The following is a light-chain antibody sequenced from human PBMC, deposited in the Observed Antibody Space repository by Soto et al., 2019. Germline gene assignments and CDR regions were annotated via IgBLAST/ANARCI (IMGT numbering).Light chain of an antibody. CDR3: DQFKSSLT. Sequence: AIQLTQSPSSLSASVGDRATITCRASQGISSALAWYQQKPGKAPKLLIYDASSLESGVPSRFSGSGSGSDFTLTIISLQPEDFATYYYDQFKSSLTFGQGTRVEIK. J-gene: IGKJ5*01. CDR2: DAS. CDR1: QGISSA. V-gene: IGKV1-13*02.